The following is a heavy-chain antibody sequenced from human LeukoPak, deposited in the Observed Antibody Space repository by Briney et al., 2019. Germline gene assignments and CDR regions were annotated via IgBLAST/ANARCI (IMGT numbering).Heavy chain of an antibody. CDR2: IWYDGSNK. J-gene: IGHJ4*02. Sequence: GGSLRLSCAASGFTFSSYGMHWVRQAPGKGLEWVAVIWYDGSNKYYGDSVKGRFTISRDNSKNSLYLQMNTVRAEDTAVYYCVKGPRPDITVAHTVENWGQGTLVTVSS. CDR1: GFTFSSYG. CDR3: VKGPRPDITVAHTVEN. V-gene: IGHV3-33*06. D-gene: IGHD6-19*01.